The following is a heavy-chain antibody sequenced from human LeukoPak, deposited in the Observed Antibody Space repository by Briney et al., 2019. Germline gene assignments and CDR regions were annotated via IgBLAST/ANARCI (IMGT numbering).Heavy chain of an antibody. J-gene: IGHJ3*02. Sequence: SQTLSLTCTVSGGSISSGVYYWSWIRQHPGKGLEWIGYIYYSGSTYYNPSLKSRVTISVDTSKNQFSLKLSSVTAADTAVYYCARALEVVVSTTAFDIWGQGTMVTVSS. CDR2: IYYSGST. CDR3: ARALEVVVSTTAFDI. V-gene: IGHV4-31*03. CDR1: GGSISSGVYY. D-gene: IGHD5/OR15-5a*01.